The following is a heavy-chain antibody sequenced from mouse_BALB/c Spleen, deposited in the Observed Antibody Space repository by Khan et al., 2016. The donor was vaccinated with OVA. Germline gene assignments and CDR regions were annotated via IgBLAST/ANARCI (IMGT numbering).Heavy chain of an antibody. Sequence: EVELVESGGGLVKPGGSLKLSCAASGFTFSSYTMSWVRQTPEKRLEWVATISSGGDNTYYPDSVKGRFTISRDNAKKNLDLQIISLRSEDTALDYCARSNYGNFAHWGQGTLVTVSA. D-gene: IGHD2-1*01. CDR3: ARSNYGNFAH. CDR2: ISSGGDNT. J-gene: IGHJ3*01. CDR1: GFTFSSYT. V-gene: IGHV5-9*03.